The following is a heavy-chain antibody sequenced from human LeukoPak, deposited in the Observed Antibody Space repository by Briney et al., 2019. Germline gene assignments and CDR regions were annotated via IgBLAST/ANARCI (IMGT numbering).Heavy chain of an antibody. CDR2: ICSSSTI. V-gene: IGHV3-48*01. J-gene: IGHJ4*02. D-gene: IGHD3-3*01. Sequence: GGSLRLSCAASGFTFSSYSMNWIRQAPGKGLEWVSYICSSSTIYYADSGKGRFTISRDNSKNTLYLQMNSLRAEDTAVYYCAKSTVGVFITFGYWGQGTLVTVSS. CDR3: AKSTVGVFITFGY. CDR1: GFTFSSYS.